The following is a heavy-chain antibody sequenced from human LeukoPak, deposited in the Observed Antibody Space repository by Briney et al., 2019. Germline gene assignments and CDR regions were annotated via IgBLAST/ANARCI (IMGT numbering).Heavy chain of an antibody. D-gene: IGHD2-8*01. Sequence: ASVKVSCKASGYTFTNYQMHWVRQAPGQGLEWMGTINPSGGITTYAQKLQGRVTMTRDMSTSTVYMEVRSLRSDDTAVYYCAGSLGYCTSNVCYLKYWGQGTLVTVSS. V-gene: IGHV1-46*01. CDR3: AGSLGYCTSNVCYLKY. CDR2: INPSGGIT. J-gene: IGHJ4*02. CDR1: GYTFTNYQ.